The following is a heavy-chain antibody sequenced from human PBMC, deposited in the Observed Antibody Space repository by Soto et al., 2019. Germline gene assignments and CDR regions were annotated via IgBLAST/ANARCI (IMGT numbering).Heavy chain of an antibody. CDR1: GFTFSSYA. CDR3: ARAIPIFGYCGMDV. Sequence: QVQLVESGGGVVHPGRSLRLSCAASGFTFSSYAMHWVRQAPGKGLEWVAVISYDGSNKYYADSVKGRFTISRDNSKNTLYFEMNSLRAEGPAVYYCARAIPIFGYCGMDVWRLGTTVTVSS. V-gene: IGHV3-30*14. J-gene: IGHJ6*02. D-gene: IGHD3-3*01. CDR2: ISYDGSNK.